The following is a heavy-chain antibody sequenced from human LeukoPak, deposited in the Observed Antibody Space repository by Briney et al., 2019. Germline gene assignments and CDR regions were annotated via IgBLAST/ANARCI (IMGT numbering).Heavy chain of an antibody. CDR1: GGSISSYL. J-gene: IGHJ4*02. Sequence: SETLSLTCTVSGGSISSYLWSWIRQPPAKGLEGIGYIYYSGSTNYNPSLKSRVTLLVDTSKNQFSLKVSSVTAADTAVYYCARGQYSGSCFDNWGQGSLVTVSS. CDR3: ARGQYSGSCFDN. V-gene: IGHV4-59*01. CDR2: IYYSGST. D-gene: IGHD1-26*01.